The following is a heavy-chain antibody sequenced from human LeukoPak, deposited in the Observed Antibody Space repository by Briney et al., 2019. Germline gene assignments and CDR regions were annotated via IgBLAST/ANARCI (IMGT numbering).Heavy chain of an antibody. CDR1: GFTFTNAW. D-gene: IGHD4-17*01. J-gene: IGHJ5*02. CDR2: INHSGST. Sequence: GSLRLSCAASGFTFTNAWMSWVRQAPGKGLEWIGEINHSGSTNYNPSLKSRVTISVDTSKNQFSLKLSSVTAADTAVYYCARAYGYGAKRRWFDPWGQGTLVTVSS. V-gene: IGHV4-34*01. CDR3: ARAYGYGAKRRWFDP.